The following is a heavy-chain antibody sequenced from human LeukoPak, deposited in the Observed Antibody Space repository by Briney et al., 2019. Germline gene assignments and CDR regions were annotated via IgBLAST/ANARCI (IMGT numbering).Heavy chain of an antibody. CDR2: IYYSGST. CDR3: AREWSAMIVPTDAFDI. Sequence: PSETLSLTCTVSGGSMSSSSYYWGWIRQTPGKGLEWIGSIYYSGSTYYNPSLKSRVTISVDTSKNQFSLKLSSVTAADTAVYYCAREWSAMIVPTDAFDIWGQGTMVTVSS. CDR1: GGSMSSSSYY. D-gene: IGHD3-22*01. V-gene: IGHV4-39*07. J-gene: IGHJ3*02.